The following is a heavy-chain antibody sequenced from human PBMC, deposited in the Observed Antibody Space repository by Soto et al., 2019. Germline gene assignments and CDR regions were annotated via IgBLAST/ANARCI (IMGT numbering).Heavy chain of an antibody. V-gene: IGHV4-30-4*01. CDR2: IYYSGST. J-gene: IGHJ4*02. CDR1: GGSISSGDYY. CDR3: ARDGPNDYGDYTFDY. D-gene: IGHD4-17*01. Sequence: QVQLQESGPGLVKPSQTLSLTCTVSGGSISSGDYYWSWIRQPPGKGLEWIGYIYYSGSTYYNPSLKSRVTISVDTSKNQFSLKLSSVTAADTAVYYCARDGPNDYGDYTFDYWGQGTLVTVSS.